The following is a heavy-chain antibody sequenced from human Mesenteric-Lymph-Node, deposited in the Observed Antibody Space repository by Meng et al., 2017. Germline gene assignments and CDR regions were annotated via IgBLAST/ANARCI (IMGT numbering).Heavy chain of an antibody. V-gene: IGHV3-7*01. Sequence: GESLKISCAASGFIFSTYSMTWVRQAPGKGLEWVANIKHDGSEKYYVDSVKGRFTISRDDAKKSLYLQMNTLRVEDTAIYYCARIPLYRAVTMVRGTLQNDYYYYGMDVWGQGTVVTVSS. J-gene: IGHJ6*02. CDR1: GFIFSTYS. CDR2: IKHDGSEK. CDR3: ARIPLYRAVTMVRGTLQNDYYYYGMDV. D-gene: IGHD3-10*01.